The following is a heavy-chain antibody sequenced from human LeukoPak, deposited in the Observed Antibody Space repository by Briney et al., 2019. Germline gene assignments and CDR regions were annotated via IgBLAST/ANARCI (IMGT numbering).Heavy chain of an antibody. V-gene: IGHV4-38-2*02. J-gene: IGHJ5*02. CDR2: IYHSGSA. Sequence: PSETLSLTCGVSGYSISSGYQWAWIRQSPGKGLEWIHSIYHSGSAHYNPSLKSRVTISVETSKNQFSLNMYSVTAADTAVYYCARDPRWLTPDCTSTSCYENYFDPWGQGTLVTVSS. CDR3: ARDPRWLTPDCTSTSCYENYFDP. D-gene: IGHD2-2*01. CDR1: GYSISSGYQ.